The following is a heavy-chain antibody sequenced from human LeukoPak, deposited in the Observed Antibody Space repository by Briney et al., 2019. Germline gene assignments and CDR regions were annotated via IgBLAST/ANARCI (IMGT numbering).Heavy chain of an antibody. J-gene: IGHJ4*02. Sequence: PGGSLRLSRAASGFSFDTYGMHWVRQAPGKGLEWVTFISHDGSNKYYADSVKGRFTISRDNSKNTLYLQMNSLRPEDTAVYYCAKDTSGYSHDYWGQGTLVTVSS. V-gene: IGHV3-30*18. CDR2: ISHDGSNK. D-gene: IGHD3-22*01. CDR3: AKDTSGYSHDY. CDR1: GFSFDTYG.